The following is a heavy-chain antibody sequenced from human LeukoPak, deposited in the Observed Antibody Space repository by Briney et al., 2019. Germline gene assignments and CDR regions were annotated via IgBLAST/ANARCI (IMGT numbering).Heavy chain of an antibody. D-gene: IGHD5-18*01. J-gene: IGHJ6*02. CDR2: INQEGSEK. Sequence: GGSLRLSCAASGFTFSSYWMSWVRQAPGKGLEWVANINQEGSEKYYVDSVKGRFTISRDNAKNSLYLQMNSLRAEDTAVYYCARDFGPNRGYSYGWSYYYYYGMDVWGQGTTVTVSS. CDR3: ARDFGPNRGYSYGWSYYYYYGMDV. V-gene: IGHV3-7*01. CDR1: GFTFSSYW.